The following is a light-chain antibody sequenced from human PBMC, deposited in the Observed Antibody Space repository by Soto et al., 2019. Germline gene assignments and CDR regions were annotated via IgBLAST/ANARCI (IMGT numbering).Light chain of an antibody. CDR2: EVV. CDR3: RSYAGSNTYV. J-gene: IGLJ1*01. V-gene: IGLV2-8*01. Sequence: QSVLTQPPSASGSPGESLIISCTGTKNDIGVYDFVSWYQHHPGKAPRLIIYEVVQRPSGVPDRFSGSKSGNTASLSVSGHQAADEADYFCRSYAGSNTYVFGSGTKLTVL. CDR1: KNDIGVYDF.